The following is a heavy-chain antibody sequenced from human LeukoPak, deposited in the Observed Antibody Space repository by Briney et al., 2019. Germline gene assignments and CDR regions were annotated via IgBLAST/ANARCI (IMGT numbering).Heavy chain of an antibody. CDR1: GGSISTYY. Sequence: PSETLSLTCTVSGGSISTYYWTWIRQPPGKGLEWVGYIYYSGSTNYNPSLKSRVTISVDTSKNQFSLKLSSVTAADTAVYYCAGSRVPAAIIWGQGTLVTVSS. CDR2: IYYSGST. J-gene: IGHJ4*02. CDR3: AGSRVPAAII. V-gene: IGHV4-59*08. D-gene: IGHD2-2*01.